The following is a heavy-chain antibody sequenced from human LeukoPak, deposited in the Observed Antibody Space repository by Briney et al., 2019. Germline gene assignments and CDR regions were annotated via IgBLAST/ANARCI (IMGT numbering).Heavy chain of an antibody. Sequence: GASVKVSCKASGGTFSSYAISWVRQAPGQGLEWMGRIIPILGIANYAQKFQGRVTITADKSTSTAYMELSSLRSEDTAVYYCARDRKAMVLHYYYGMDVWGQGTTVTVSS. J-gene: IGHJ6*02. CDR2: IIPILGIA. D-gene: IGHD5-18*01. CDR1: GGTFSSYA. V-gene: IGHV1-69*04. CDR3: ARDRKAMVLHYYYGMDV.